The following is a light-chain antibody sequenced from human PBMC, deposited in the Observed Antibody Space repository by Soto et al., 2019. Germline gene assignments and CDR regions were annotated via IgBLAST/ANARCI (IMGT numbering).Light chain of an antibody. CDR1: SSDVGGYNY. CDR2: DVS. CDR3: NSYTSSSTLVWV. Sequence: QSALTQPASVSGSPGQSITISCTGTSSDVGGYNYVSWYQQHPGKAPKLMIYDVSNRPSGVSNRFSGSKSGNTASLTISGLQAEDEADYYCNSYTSSSTLVWVFGGGTQLTVL. V-gene: IGLV2-14*01. J-gene: IGLJ3*02.